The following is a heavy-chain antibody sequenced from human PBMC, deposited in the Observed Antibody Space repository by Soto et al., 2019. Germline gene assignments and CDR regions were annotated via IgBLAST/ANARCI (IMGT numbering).Heavy chain of an antibody. V-gene: IGHV3-23*01. CDR1: GFSFSSYA. CDR3: AKAAAYHGSASYFPFDD. D-gene: IGHD3-10*01. Sequence: ESGGGLVQPGGSLRLSCAASGFSFSSYAMSWVRQAPGKGLEWVSSISGSGANTYYVDSVKGRFTVPRDNSKNTLYLQMSSLRGEDTAVYKCAKAAAYHGSASYFPFDDWGLGTRVTVSS. CDR2: ISGSGANT. J-gene: IGHJ4*02.